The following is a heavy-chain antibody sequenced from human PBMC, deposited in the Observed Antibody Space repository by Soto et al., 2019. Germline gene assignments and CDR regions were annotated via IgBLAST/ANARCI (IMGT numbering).Heavy chain of an antibody. Sequence: PSWTLSLTCAVSGYSISSGYYWGWIRQPPGKGLEWSGSIYHSGSTYYNPSLKSGVTISVDTSKNQFSLKLSSVTAADTAVYYCAREGCIQIFGVVIISGGIDVWGQGTAVTVSS. CDR1: GYSISSGYY. CDR3: AREGCIQIFGVVIISGGIDV. D-gene: IGHD3-3*01. CDR2: IYHSGST. J-gene: IGHJ6*02. V-gene: IGHV4-38-2*02.